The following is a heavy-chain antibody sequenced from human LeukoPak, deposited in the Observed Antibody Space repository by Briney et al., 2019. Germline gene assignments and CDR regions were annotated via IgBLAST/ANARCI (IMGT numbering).Heavy chain of an antibody. Sequence: GGSLRLSCAASGFTFSSYEMNWVRQAPGKGLEGVSYISSSGSTIYYADAVKGRFTISRDNANNSLYLQMNSLRAEATAVYYCARAGIAAAGTRNWFDLWGQGTLVTVSS. J-gene: IGHJ5*02. CDR2: ISSSGSTI. D-gene: IGHD6-13*01. V-gene: IGHV3-48*03. CDR3: ARAGIAAAGTRNWFDL. CDR1: GFTFSSYE.